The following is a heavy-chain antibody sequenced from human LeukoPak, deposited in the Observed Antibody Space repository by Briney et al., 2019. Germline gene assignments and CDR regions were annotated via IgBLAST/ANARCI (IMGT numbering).Heavy chain of an antibody. J-gene: IGHJ4*02. CDR2: IGGSGDTT. Sequence: GGSLRLSCAASGFTFSSFVMSWVRQAPGKGLEWVSDIGGSGDTTYYADSVKGRFTISRDNSKNTLYLQLNSLRAEDTAVYYCAKGSAYSGSYSYYFDYWGQGTLVTVSS. D-gene: IGHD1-26*01. V-gene: IGHV3-23*01. CDR1: GFTFSSFV. CDR3: AKGSAYSGSYSYYFDY.